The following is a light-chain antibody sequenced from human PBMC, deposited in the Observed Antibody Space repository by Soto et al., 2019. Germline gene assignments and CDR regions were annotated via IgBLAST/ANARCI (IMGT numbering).Light chain of an antibody. V-gene: IGLV3-21*02. J-gene: IGLJ2*01. CDR2: DDT. CDR3: QVWETGSDHPV. CDR1: NIGSKS. Sequence: SYELTQPPSMSVAPGQTARITCGGDNIGSKSLHWYQQKPGQAPALVVYDDTDRPSGIPERFSGSNSANTATLTISRVEGGDEADYYCQVWETGSDHPVFGGGTKLTVL.